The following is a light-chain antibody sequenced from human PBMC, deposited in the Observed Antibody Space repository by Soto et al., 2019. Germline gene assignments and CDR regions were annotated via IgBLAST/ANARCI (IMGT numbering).Light chain of an antibody. CDR2: AAS. J-gene: IGKJ2*01. V-gene: IGKV1-8*01. Sequence: AIRMTQSPSSFSASTGDRVTITCRASQGISSYLAWYQQKPGKAPKLLIYAASTLQSGVPSRFSGSGSGTDFTLTISCLQSEDFATYYCQQYYSYPPHTFGQETKLEIK. CDR3: QQYYSYPPHT. CDR1: QGISSY.